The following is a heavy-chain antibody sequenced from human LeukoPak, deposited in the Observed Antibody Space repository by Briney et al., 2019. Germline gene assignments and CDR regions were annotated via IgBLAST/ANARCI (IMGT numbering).Heavy chain of an antibody. CDR1: GFTFSSYG. Sequence: PGGSLRLPCAASGFTFSSYGMNWVRQAPGKGLEWVSSISSSGSSKYYADSLKGRFTISRDNAKNSLYLQMNSLRAEDTALYYCARMGYSSTLPDYWGQGTLVTVSS. V-gene: IGHV3-21*01. CDR3: ARMGYSSTLPDY. CDR2: ISSSGSSK. J-gene: IGHJ4*02. D-gene: IGHD6-13*01.